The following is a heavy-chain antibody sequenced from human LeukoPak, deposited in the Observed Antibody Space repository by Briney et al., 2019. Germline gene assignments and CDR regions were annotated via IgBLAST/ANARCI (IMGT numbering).Heavy chain of an antibody. V-gene: IGHV3-7*01. CDR3: AREGVWFGESDAFDI. D-gene: IGHD3-10*01. Sequence: PGGSLRLSCAASGFTFSNYAMSWVRQAPGKGLEWVANIKQDGSGKYYVDSVKGRFTISRDNAKNSLYLQMNSLRAEDTAVYYCAREGVWFGESDAFDIWGQGTMVTVSS. J-gene: IGHJ3*02. CDR2: IKQDGSGK. CDR1: GFTFSNYA.